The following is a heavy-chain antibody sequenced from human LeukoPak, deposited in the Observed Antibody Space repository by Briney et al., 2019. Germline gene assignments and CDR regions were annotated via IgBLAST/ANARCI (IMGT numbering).Heavy chain of an antibody. V-gene: IGHV3-23*01. CDR3: AKDNFEVGACTSASCYASLPFFDY. D-gene: IGHD2-2*01. Sequence: GGPLRLSCAASGFSFNNYAMSWVRQAPEKGLEWVSTISGSGSTTYYADSVKGRFTISRDNSRNMLYLQMNSLGAEDTAVYYCAKDNFEVGACTSASCYASLPFFDYWGQGTLVTVSS. CDR1: GFSFNNYA. J-gene: IGHJ4*02. CDR2: ISGSGSTT.